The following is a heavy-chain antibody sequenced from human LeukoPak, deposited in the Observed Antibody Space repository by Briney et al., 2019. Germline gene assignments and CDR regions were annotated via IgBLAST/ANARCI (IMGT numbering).Heavy chain of an antibody. CDR2: INWNGGST. CDR1: GFTFDDYG. CDR3: ARVRLLWFGELGAFDI. J-gene: IGHJ3*02. D-gene: IGHD3-10*01. Sequence: PGGSLRLSCAASGFTFDDYGMSWVRQAPGKGLEWVSGINWNGGSTGYADSVKGRFTISRDNAKNSLYLQVNSLRAEDTALYYCARVRLLWFGELGAFDIWGQGTMVTVSS. V-gene: IGHV3-20*04.